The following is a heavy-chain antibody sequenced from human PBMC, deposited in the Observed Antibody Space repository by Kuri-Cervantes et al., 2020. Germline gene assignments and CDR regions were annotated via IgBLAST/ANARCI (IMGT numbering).Heavy chain of an antibody. J-gene: IGHJ4*02. D-gene: IGHD4-17*01. CDR2: ISWNSGSI. Sequence: SLCLSCAASGFTFDDYAMHWVRQAPGKGLEWVSGISWNSGSIGYADSVKGRFTISRDNAKNSLYLQMNSLRAEDTALYYCAKGGYGEVDYWGQGTLVTVSS. V-gene: IGHV3-9*01. CDR3: AKGGYGEVDY. CDR1: GFTFDDYA.